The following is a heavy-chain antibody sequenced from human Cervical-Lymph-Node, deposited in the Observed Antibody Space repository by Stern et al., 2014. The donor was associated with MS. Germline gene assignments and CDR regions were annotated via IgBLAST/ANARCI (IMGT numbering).Heavy chain of an antibody. CDR2: LDWDDDK. J-gene: IGHJ6*02. D-gene: IGHD5-12*01. Sequence: QVTLRESGPALVKPTQTLTLTCTFSGFSLNTNGMRVSWIRQPPGKALEWLARLDWDDDKFYSPSLKTRLTITKDTSANQVVLTMTNMDPVDTATYFCARTMPGYSGYDYGHGLDVWGQGTTVTVSS. CDR1: GFSLNTNGMR. CDR3: ARTMPGYSGYDYGHGLDV. V-gene: IGHV2-70*04.